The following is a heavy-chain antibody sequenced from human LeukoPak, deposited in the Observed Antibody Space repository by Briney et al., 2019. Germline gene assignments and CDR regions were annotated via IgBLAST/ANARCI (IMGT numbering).Heavy chain of an antibody. CDR1: GYTFTSYG. Sequence: ASVKVSCKASGYTFTSYGISWVRQAPGQGLEWMGWISAYNGNTNYAQKLQGRVTMTTDTSTSTAYMELSSLRSEDTAVYYCAILDSGSPIRAFDIWGQGTMVTVSS. CDR3: AILDSGSPIRAFDI. J-gene: IGHJ3*02. D-gene: IGHD1-26*01. V-gene: IGHV1-18*01. CDR2: ISAYNGNT.